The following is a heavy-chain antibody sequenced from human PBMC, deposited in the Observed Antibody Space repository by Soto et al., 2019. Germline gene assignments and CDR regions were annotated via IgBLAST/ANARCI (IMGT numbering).Heavy chain of an antibody. CDR1: GFTFSSYW. CDR2: IKQDGSAK. V-gene: IGHV3-7*01. D-gene: IGHD5-12*01. Sequence: GGSLRLSCAASGFTFSSYWMSWVRQAPGKGLEWVANIKQDGSAKYYVDSVKGRFTISRDNAKNSLYLQMNSLRAEDTAVYYCARDLRFPPTNVDYWGQGTLVTVSS. J-gene: IGHJ4*02. CDR3: ARDLRFPPTNVDY.